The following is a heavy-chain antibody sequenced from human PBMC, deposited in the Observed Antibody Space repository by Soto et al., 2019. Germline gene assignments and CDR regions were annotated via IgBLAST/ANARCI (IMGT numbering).Heavy chain of an antibody. CDR1: GGSFSGYY. Sequence: SETLSLTCAVYGGSFSGYYWSWIRQPPGKGLEWIGEINHSGSTNYNPSLKSRVTISVDTSKNQFSLKLSSVTAADTAVYYCARLANGRIAVFKANWFDPWGQGTLV. D-gene: IGHD6-19*01. CDR3: ARLANGRIAVFKANWFDP. V-gene: IGHV4-34*01. CDR2: INHSGST. J-gene: IGHJ5*02.